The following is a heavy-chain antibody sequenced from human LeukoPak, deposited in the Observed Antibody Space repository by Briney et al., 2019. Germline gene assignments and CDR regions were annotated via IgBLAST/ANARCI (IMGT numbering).Heavy chain of an antibody. CDR1: GFTFSSYW. CDR2: INSDGSST. Sequence: GGSLRLSCAAFGFTFSSYWMHWVRQAPGKGLVWVSRINSDGSSTSYADSVKGRFTISRDNAKNTLYLQMNSLRAEDTAVYYCARGPYDYGDYVSDYWGQGTLVTVSS. CDR3: ARGPYDYGDYVSDY. J-gene: IGHJ4*02. V-gene: IGHV3-74*01. D-gene: IGHD4-17*01.